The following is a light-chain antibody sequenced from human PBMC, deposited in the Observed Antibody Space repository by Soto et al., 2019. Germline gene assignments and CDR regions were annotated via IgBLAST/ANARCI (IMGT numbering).Light chain of an antibody. CDR1: QSVSRSS. Sequence: EIVLTQSTATLSLSPGERATLSCGASQSVSRSSLAWYQQKPGLAPRLLIYDASSRATGIPDRFSGSGSGTDFTLTISRLEPADVAVYYCQQYVTSPITFGGGTKVEIK. CDR3: QQYVTSPIT. CDR2: DAS. J-gene: IGKJ4*01. V-gene: IGKV3D-20*01.